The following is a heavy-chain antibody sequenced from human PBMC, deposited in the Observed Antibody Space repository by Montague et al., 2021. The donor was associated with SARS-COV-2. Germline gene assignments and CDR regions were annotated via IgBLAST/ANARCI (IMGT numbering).Heavy chain of an antibody. V-gene: IGHV4-31*03. CDR2: IYYSGST. CDR1: GGSISSGGYY. CDR3: ARVLSHRAIFGVVIINGMDV. J-gene: IGHJ6*04. D-gene: IGHD3-3*01. Sequence: TLSLTCTVSGGSISSGGYYWSWIRQHPGKGLEWIGHIYYSGSTYYNPSLKSRVTISVDTSKNQFSLKLSSVTAADTAVYYCARVLSHRAIFGVVIINGMDVWGKGTTVTVSS.